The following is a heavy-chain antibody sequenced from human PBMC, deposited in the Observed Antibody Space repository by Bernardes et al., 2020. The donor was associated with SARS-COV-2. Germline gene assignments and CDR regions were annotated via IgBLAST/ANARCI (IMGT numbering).Heavy chain of an antibody. D-gene: IGHD3-22*01. CDR2: ISYDGSNK. CDR1: GFTFSSYA. CDR3: ARAPRNYYDSSGYLLGGGYFDY. Sequence: SLRLSCAASGFTFSSYAMHWVRQAPGKGLEWVAVISYDGSNKYYADSVKGRFTISRDNSKNTLYLQMNSLRAEDTAVYYCARAPRNYYDSSGYLLGGGYFDYWGQGTLVTVSS. V-gene: IGHV3-30-3*01. J-gene: IGHJ4*02.